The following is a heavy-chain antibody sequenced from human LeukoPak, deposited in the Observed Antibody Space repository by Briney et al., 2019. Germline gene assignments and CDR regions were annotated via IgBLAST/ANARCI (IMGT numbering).Heavy chain of an antibody. D-gene: IGHD2-2*01. V-gene: IGHV4-39*07. J-gene: IGHJ5*02. CDR2: IYYSGSI. CDR3: ARDRGILYHVAEPAATVPAPPTFDP. CDR1: GGSISSSSYY. Sequence: SETLSLTCTVSGGSISSSSYYWGWIRQPPGKGLEWIGSIYYSGSIYYNPSLKSRVTISVDTSKNQFSLKLSSVTAADTAVYYCARDRGILYHVAEPAATVPAPPTFDPWGQGTLVTVSS.